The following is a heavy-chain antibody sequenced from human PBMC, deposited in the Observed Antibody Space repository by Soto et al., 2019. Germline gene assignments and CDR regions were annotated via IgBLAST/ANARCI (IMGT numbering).Heavy chain of an antibody. Sequence: TSETLSLTFAVYGGSFSGYYWCWIRQPPGKGLEWIGYIYHSGSTNYNPSLKSRVTISVDTSKNQFSLKLSSVTAADTAVYYCARLNWNLGYFDYWGQGTLVTVSS. D-gene: IGHD1-20*01. V-gene: IGHV4-34*01. J-gene: IGHJ4*02. CDR2: IYHSGST. CDR3: ARLNWNLGYFDY. CDR1: GGSFSGYY.